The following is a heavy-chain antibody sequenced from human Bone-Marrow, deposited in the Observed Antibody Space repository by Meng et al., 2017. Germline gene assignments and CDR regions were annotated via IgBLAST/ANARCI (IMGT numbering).Heavy chain of an antibody. CDR3: AGGGDYYDYVWGSYRYNDY. V-gene: IGHV4-4*07. Sequence: GSLRLSCTVSGGSISSYYWSWIRQPAGKGLEWIGRIYTSGSTNYNPSPKSRVTMSVDTSKNQFSLKLSSVTAADTAVYYCAGGGDYYDYVWGSYRYNDYWGQGTLVTVSS. D-gene: IGHD3-16*02. J-gene: IGHJ4*02. CDR2: IYTSGST. CDR1: GGSISSYY.